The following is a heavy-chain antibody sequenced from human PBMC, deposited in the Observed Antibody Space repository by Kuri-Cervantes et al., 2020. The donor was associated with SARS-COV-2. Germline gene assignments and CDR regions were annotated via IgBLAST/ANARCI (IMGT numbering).Heavy chain of an antibody. CDR1: GFTFSSYA. CDR3: TSRTMDV. V-gene: IGHV3-30-3*01. J-gene: IGHJ6*02. Sequence: GGSLRLSCAASGFTFSSYAMHWVRQAPGKGLEWVAVISYDGSNKYYADSVKGRFTISRDNSKNTLYLQMNSLRAEDTAVYYCTSRTMDVWGQGTTVTVSS. CDR2: ISYDGSNK.